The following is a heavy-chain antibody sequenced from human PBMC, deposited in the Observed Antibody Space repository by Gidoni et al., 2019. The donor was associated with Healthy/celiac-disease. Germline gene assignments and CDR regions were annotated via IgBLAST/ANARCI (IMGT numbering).Heavy chain of an antibody. CDR3: AKGGGDGDYVGGRLDY. D-gene: IGHD4-17*01. J-gene: IGHJ4*02. Sequence: EVQLVESGGGLVQPGRSLRLSCAASGFTFDDYAMHWVRQAPGKGLEWVSGISWNSGSIGYADSVKGRFTISRDNAKNSLYLQMNSLRAEDTALYYCAKGGGDGDYVGGRLDYWGQGTLVTVSS. CDR1: GFTFDDYA. V-gene: IGHV3-9*01. CDR2: ISWNSGSI.